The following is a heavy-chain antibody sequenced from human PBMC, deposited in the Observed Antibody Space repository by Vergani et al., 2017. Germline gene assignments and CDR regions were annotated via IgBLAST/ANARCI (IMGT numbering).Heavy chain of an antibody. J-gene: IGHJ3*02. CDR1: GFTFSSYG. Sequence: QVQLVESGGGVVQPGRSLRLSCAASGFTFSSYGMHWVRQAPGKGLEWVAVIWYDGSNKYYADSVKGRFTISRDNSKNTLYLQMNSLRAEDTAVYYCAREYKYMVRGPRDAFDIWGQGTMVTVSS. V-gene: IGHV3-33*01. CDR3: AREYKYMVRGPRDAFDI. CDR2: IWYDGSNK. D-gene: IGHD3-10*01.